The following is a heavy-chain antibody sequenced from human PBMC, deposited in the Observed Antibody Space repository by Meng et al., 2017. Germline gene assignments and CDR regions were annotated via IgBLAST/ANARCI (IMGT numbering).Heavy chain of an antibody. CDR2: IYWNDDK. CDR1: GFSLSPSGVG. J-gene: IGHJ5*02. D-gene: IGHD6-13*01. V-gene: IGHV2-5*01. Sequence: SGPTLVKPTQTLTLTCTFSGFSLSPSGVGVGWSRQPPGKALEWLALIYWNDDKRYSPSLKSRLTITKDTSKSQVVLTMTNMDPVDTATYYCAHRRGMAAAGAWGQGTLVTVSS. CDR3: AHRRGMAAAGA.